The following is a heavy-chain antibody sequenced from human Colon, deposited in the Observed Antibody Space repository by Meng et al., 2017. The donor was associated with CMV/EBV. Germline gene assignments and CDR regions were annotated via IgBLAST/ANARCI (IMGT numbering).Heavy chain of an antibody. Sequence: GESLKISCAASGFTFSHYWMHWVRQTPGKGLVWVARINSDWSMTHYADSGKGRFTISRDNAKNTLYLQVNSLRAEDTAVYFCATSMAGTRYGMDVWGQGTTVTVSS. CDR2: INSDWSMT. CDR1: GFTFSHYW. J-gene: IGHJ6*02. D-gene: IGHD6-19*01. CDR3: ATSMAGTRYGMDV. V-gene: IGHV3-74*01.